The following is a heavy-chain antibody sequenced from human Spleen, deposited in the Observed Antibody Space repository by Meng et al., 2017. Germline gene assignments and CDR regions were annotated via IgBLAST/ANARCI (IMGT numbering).Heavy chain of an antibody. J-gene: IGHJ4*02. CDR2: INADNGNT. D-gene: IGHD3-10*01. Sequence: VQLVQSGAEVMKPGAPVKVSCKASGYTFTNYVMHWVRQAPGQRLEWMGWINADNGNTKDSQKFQGRVTITRDTSASTAYMELSSLRSEDTAVYYCARGGSYYSSSVSYWGQGTLVTVSS. V-gene: IGHV1-3*01. CDR1: GYTFTNYV. CDR3: ARGGSYYSSSVSY.